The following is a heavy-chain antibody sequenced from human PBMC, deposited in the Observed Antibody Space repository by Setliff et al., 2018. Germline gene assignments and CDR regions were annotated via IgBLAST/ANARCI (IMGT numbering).Heavy chain of an antibody. V-gene: IGHV3-23*01. CDR2: IHVDGSRT. CDR3: ARDPNGDYVGAFDP. D-gene: IGHD4-17*01. Sequence: PGGSLRLSCAASGFSFRSYWMAWVRQAPGKGLEWVSSIHVDGSRTFYADSVKGRFTISRDNSRNTLYLQMNSLRAEDTASYYCARDPNGDYVGAFDPWGQGSLVTVSS. CDR1: GFSFRSYW. J-gene: IGHJ5*02.